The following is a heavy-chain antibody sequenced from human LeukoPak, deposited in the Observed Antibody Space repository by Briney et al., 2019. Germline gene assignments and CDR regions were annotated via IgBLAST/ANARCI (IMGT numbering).Heavy chain of an antibody. Sequence: ASMKVSCKASGYHFPRYYMHWGRPAPGQGLEWMGWINPNSGDTNYAQKFQGRVTMTRDTSINTAYMELTRLTSDDTAVYYCARVYSIRSFDYWGQGTLVTVSS. V-gene: IGHV1-2*02. CDR3: ARVYSIRSFDY. CDR1: GYHFPRYY. J-gene: IGHJ4*02. CDR2: INPNSGDT. D-gene: IGHD2-15*01.